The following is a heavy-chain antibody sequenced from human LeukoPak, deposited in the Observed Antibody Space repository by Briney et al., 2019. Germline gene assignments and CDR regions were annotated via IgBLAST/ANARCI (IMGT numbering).Heavy chain of an antibody. CDR1: GFTFSSYA. D-gene: IGHD3-3*01. V-gene: IGHV3-30-3*01. J-gene: IGHJ6*02. Sequence: PGGSLRLSCAASGFTFSSYAMHWVRQAPGKGLEWVALISYDGSNEYYADSVKGRFTISRDNSKNTLSLQMNSLRAEDTAVYYCARVGGVYFYYYGMDVWGQGTTVTVSS. CDR2: ISYDGSNE. CDR3: ARVGGVYFYYYGMDV.